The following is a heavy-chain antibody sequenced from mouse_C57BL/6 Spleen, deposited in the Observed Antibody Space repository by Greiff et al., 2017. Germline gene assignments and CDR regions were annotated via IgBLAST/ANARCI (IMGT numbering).Heavy chain of an antibody. D-gene: IGHD2-12*01. CDR3: APSYYSVDY. V-gene: IGHV1-55*01. CDR1: GYTFTSYW. J-gene: IGHJ2*01. CDR2: IYPGSGST. Sequence: QVQLKQSGAELVKPGASVKMSCKASGYTFTSYWITWVKQRPGQGLEWIGDIYPGSGSTNYNEKFKSKATLTVDTSSSTAYMQLSSLTSEDSAVYYCAPSYYSVDYWGQGTTLTVSS.